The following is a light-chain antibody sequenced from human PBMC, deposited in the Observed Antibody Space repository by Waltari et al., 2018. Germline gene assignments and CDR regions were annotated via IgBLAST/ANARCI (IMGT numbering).Light chain of an antibody. CDR3: QQRSDWMFT. V-gene: IGKV3-11*01. Sequence: EIVLTPSPPTLSLSPGDRATPSCRASQSVDNSLGWYQQKPGQPPRLLIYDASKRATDTPARFSGSGSGSDFTLTISSLEPEDFAVYYCQQRSDWMFTFGQGTKLDIK. J-gene: IGKJ2*01. CDR2: DAS. CDR1: QSVDNS.